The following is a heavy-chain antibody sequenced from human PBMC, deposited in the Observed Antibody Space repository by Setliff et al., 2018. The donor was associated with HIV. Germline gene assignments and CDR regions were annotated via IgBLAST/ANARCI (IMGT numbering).Heavy chain of an antibody. CDR3: ARWGDGYNSYDF. J-gene: IGHJ4*02. CDR2: VYHTGST. D-gene: IGHD5-12*01. V-gene: IGHV4-59*11. CDR1: GGSIGIHY. Sequence: SETLSLTCAVSGGSIGIHYWSWIRQPPGKGLEWIGTVYHTGSTIYNPSLQSRVIMSVDTSRNQFSLNVNSLTAADTAVYFCARWGDGYNSYDFWGQGTRVTVSS.